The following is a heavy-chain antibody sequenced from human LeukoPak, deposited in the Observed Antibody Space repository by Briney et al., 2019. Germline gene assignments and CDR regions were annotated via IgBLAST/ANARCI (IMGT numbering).Heavy chain of an antibody. J-gene: IGHJ3*02. CDR3: ARGSCGYGDCYRALNI. D-gene: IGHD2-21*02. CDR2: IHTAGDT. V-gene: IGHV3-13*01. CDR1: GFTFSNYG. Sequence: GGSLRLSCAASGFTFSNYGMHWVRQATGEGLEWVSSIHTAGDTHYSGSAKGRFIISRENVKNSLYLQMNSLRAEDTAVYYCARGSCGYGDCYRALNIWGQGTIVTVSS.